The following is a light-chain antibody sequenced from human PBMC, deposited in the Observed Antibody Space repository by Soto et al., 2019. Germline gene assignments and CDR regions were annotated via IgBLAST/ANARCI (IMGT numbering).Light chain of an antibody. J-gene: IGKJ1*01. CDR2: DAS. CDR3: QQYNISSPT. CDR1: QNINTW. V-gene: IGKV1-5*01. Sequence: DVQMTQSPSTLSASVGDRVTITCRASQNINTWLAWYQQKLGRAPKLLIFDASNLESGVPSRFSGSGSGTEFNLTISGLKPHDFENYYCQQYNISSPTFGQXTKVDIK.